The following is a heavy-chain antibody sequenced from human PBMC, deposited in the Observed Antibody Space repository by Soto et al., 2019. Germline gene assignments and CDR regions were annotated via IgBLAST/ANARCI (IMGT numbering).Heavy chain of an antibody. CDR2: IYPGDSDT. Sequence: GESLKISCKGSGYSFTSYWIGWVRQMPGKGLEWMGIIYPGDSDTRYSPSFQGQVTISADKSISTAYLQWSSLKASDTAMYYCARLYYDFWSGYYLNENWFDPWGQGTLVTVSS. CDR1: GYSFTSYW. V-gene: IGHV5-51*01. D-gene: IGHD3-3*01. CDR3: ARLYYDFWSGYYLNENWFDP. J-gene: IGHJ5*02.